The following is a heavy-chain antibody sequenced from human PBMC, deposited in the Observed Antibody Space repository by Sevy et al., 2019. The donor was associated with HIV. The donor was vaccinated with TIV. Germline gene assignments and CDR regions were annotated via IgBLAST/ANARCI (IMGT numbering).Heavy chain of an antibody. D-gene: IGHD2-2*01. CDR1: GYTFKTYG. CDR3: ARDKPQGVVIIPGSMWGGVDY. Sequence: ASVMVSCKTFGYTFKTYGISWVRQAPGQGLEWMGWISAYSGDTNFAQKFQGRVTMTTDTSTSTAYMELSSLRSDDTAVYFCARDKPQGVVIIPGSMWGGVDYWGQGIVVAVSS. CDR2: ISAYSGDT. V-gene: IGHV1-18*01. J-gene: IGHJ4*02.